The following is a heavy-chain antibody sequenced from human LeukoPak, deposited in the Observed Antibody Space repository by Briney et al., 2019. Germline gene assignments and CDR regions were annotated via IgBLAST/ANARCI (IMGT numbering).Heavy chain of an antibody. CDR3: AREPGPYYYASGSYFL. CDR2: ISGIGGDT. Sequence: GGSLRLSCAVSGFTFSSYAMSWVRQAPGKGLEWVSTISGIGGDTYYADSVKGRFTISRDNSKNTLYLQMNSLRAEDTAVYFCAREPGPYYYASGSYFLWGQGALVTVSS. J-gene: IGHJ4*02. V-gene: IGHV3-23*01. D-gene: IGHD3-10*01. CDR1: GFTFSSYA.